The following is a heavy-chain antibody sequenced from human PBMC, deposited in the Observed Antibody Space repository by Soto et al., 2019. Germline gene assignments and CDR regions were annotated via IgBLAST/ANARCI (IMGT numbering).Heavy chain of an antibody. CDR1: GFTFSTYG. Sequence: QVQVVESGGGVVQPGGSLRLSCAASGFTFSTYGMHWVRQAPGKGLEWVAGMSDLRNNYYYAGSVKGRFTISRDNSKNTLLLQMNSLRVEDTAVYYCARGAGSGYPDYDYYGMDVWGQGSTVTVSS. CDR3: ARGAGSGYPDYDYYGMDV. J-gene: IGHJ6*02. CDR2: MSDLRNNY. D-gene: IGHD3-3*01. V-gene: IGHV3-30*03.